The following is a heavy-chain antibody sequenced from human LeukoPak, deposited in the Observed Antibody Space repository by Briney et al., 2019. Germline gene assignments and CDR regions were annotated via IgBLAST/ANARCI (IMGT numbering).Heavy chain of an antibody. CDR3: ARVHSLTIAAAGSFDY. Sequence: PSETLSLTCTVSGGSISSGSYYWSWIRQPAGKGLEWIGRIYTSGSTNYNPSLKSRVTISVDTSKNQFSLKLSSVTAADTAVYYCARVHSLTIAAAGSFDYWGQGTLVTVSS. CDR1: GGSISSGSYY. V-gene: IGHV4-61*02. D-gene: IGHD6-13*01. J-gene: IGHJ4*02. CDR2: IYTSGST.